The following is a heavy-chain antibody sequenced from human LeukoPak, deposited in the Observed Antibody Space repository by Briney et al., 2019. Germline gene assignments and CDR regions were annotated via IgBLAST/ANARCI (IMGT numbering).Heavy chain of an antibody. D-gene: IGHD1-1*01. CDR2: IYYSGTT. J-gene: IGHJ4*02. Sequence: SETLSLTCTVSGGSISYYYWSWIRQSPGKGLEWIGYIYYSGTTNYNPSLKSRVTISGDTSKNQFSLKLSSVTAADTAVYYCARHRPGNWNEQGLFDYWGQGTLVTVSS. CDR1: GGSISYYY. V-gene: IGHV4-59*08. CDR3: ARHRPGNWNEQGLFDY.